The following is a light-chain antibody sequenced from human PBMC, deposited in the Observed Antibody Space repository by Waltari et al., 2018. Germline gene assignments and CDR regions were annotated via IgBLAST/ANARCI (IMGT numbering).Light chain of an antibody. CDR2: WAS. CDR3: QQYSGFPRT. CDR1: QSVFYSSNNKNY. J-gene: IGKJ2*01. V-gene: IGKV4-1*01. Sequence: DIVMTQSPDSLAVSLGERVTINCKSSQSVFYSSNNKNYLAWYQQRPGQSPKLLLYWASARASGVPDRFSGSGSGTDFTLTISSLQAEDVAVYYCQQYSGFPRTFGQETKVEI.